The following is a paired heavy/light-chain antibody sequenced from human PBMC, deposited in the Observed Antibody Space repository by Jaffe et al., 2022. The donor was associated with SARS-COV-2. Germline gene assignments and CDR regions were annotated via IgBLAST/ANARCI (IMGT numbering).Heavy chain of an antibody. J-gene: IGHJ6*02. CDR2: IDPSDSYT. D-gene: IGHD3-10*01. Sequence: EVQVVQSGAEVKKPGESLRISCKGSGYNFTSHWISWVRQMPGRGLEWMGRIDPSDSYTNYSPSFQGHVTFSVDRSTNTAYLQWGSLKASDTAIYYCARQFVILNYSYGLDVWGQGTTVTVSS. CDR1: GYNFTSHW. CDR3: ARQFVILNYSYGLDV. V-gene: IGHV5-10-1*03.
Light chain of an antibody. CDR3: QLYGSSPPLT. Sequence: EIVLTQSPGTLSLSPGERATLSCRASQSIDSNYLGWYQQKPGQAPRFLIFGASRRATGTPDRFSGSGSGTDFTLTITRLEPEDFAVYYCQLYGSSPPLTFGGGTKVEIK. CDR2: GAS. V-gene: IGKV3-20*01. J-gene: IGKJ4*01. CDR1: QSIDSNY.